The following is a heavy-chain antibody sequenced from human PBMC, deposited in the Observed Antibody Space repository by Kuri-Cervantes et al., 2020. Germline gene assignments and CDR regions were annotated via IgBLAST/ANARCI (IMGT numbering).Heavy chain of an antibody. D-gene: IGHD3-3*01. CDR3: AKDGGLNYDFWSGLGGPYYYYGMDV. CDR1: GFTFSSYA. V-gene: IGHV3-30-3*01. J-gene: IGHJ6*02. CDR2: ISYDGSNK. Sequence: LSLTCAASGFTFSSYAMHWVRQAPGKGLEWVAVISYDGSNKYYADSVKGRFTISRDNSKNTPYLQMNSLRAEDTAVYYCAKDGGLNYDFWSGLGGPYYYYGMDVWGQGTTVTVSS.